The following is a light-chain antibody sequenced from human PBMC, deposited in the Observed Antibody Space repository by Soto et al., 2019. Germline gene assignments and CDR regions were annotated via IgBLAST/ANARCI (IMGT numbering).Light chain of an antibody. CDR1: QSVSSSY. J-gene: IGKJ1*01. Sequence: EIVLTQSPGTLSLSPGERATLSCRASQSVSSSYLAWYQQKPGQAPRLLIYGASSRATGMPDRFSGSGSGTDFTLTIIKLAPEDFAVYYCQQYDSSPRTFGEGTKVEI. V-gene: IGKV3-20*01. CDR3: QQYDSSPRT. CDR2: GAS.